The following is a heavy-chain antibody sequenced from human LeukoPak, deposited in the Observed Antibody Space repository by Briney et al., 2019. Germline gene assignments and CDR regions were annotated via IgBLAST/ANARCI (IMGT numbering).Heavy chain of an antibody. J-gene: IGHJ3*02. CDR2: IKQDGSEK. Sequence: PGGSLRLSCAASGFTFSSYWMSWVRQAPGKGLEWVANIKQDGSEKYYVDSVKGRFTISRDNAKNSLYLQMNSLRAEDTAVYYCASLRYYYDSSGYYYPDAFDIWGQGTMVTVSS. CDR1: GFTFSSYW. CDR3: ASLRYYYDSSGYYYPDAFDI. D-gene: IGHD3-22*01. V-gene: IGHV3-7*01.